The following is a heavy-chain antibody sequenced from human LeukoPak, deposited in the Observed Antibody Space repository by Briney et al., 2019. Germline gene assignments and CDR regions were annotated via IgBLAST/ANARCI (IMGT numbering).Heavy chain of an antibody. J-gene: IGHJ4*02. CDR1: GGSFSGYY. D-gene: IGHD3-9*01. Sequence: SETLFLTCAAYGGSFSGYYWSWIRQTPGKGLEWIGEINHSGSTRYNPSLTSRVTISLDTSKNQFSLKLNSVTAADTAVYYCARGPAVEYDILTGYYRFDYWGQGTLVTVSS. V-gene: IGHV4-34*01. CDR2: INHSGST. CDR3: ARGPAVEYDILTGYYRFDY.